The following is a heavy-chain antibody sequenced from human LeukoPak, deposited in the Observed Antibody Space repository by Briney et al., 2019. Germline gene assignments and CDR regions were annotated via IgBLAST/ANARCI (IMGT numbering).Heavy chain of an antibody. D-gene: IGHD3-22*01. V-gene: IGHV1-8*01. CDR1: GYTFTSYD. J-gene: IGHJ4*02. CDR3: ARDYYDSSGYYLFDY. Sequence: ASVKVSCKASGYTFTSYDINWVRQATGQGLEWMGWMNPNSGNTGYAQKFQGRVTMTRNTSISTAYMELSSLRSEDTAVYYCARDYYDSSGYYLFDYRGQGTLVTVSS. CDR2: MNPNSGNT.